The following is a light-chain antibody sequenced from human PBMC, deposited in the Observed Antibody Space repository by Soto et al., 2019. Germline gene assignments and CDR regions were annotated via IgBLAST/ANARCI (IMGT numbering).Light chain of an antibody. CDR3: QQYGSSPRT. CDR1: QSVSSSY. V-gene: IGKV3-20*01. CDR2: GAS. J-gene: IGKJ1*01. Sequence: EIVLTQSPGTLSLSPGERATLSCRASQSVSSSYLAWYQQKPGQAPMLLIYGASSRATGIPDRFSGSGSGTDFTLTISRLEPEDFAVYYGQQYGSSPRTFGQGTKVESK.